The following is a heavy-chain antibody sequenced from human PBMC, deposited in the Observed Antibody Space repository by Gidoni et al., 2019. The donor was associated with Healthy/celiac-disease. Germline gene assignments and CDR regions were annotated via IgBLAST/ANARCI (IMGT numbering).Heavy chain of an antibody. D-gene: IGHD6-13*01. CDR3: AKPLIAAGFGN. J-gene: IGHJ4*02. CDR1: GLPFSSYA. Sequence: EVQLLESGGGLVQPGGSLRLSCAASGLPFSSYAMSWVRQAPGTGLEWVSAISGSGGSTYYADAVKGRFTISRDNSKNTLYLQMNSLRAEDTAVYYCAKPLIAAGFGNWGQGTLVTVSS. CDR2: ISGSGGST. V-gene: IGHV3-23*01.